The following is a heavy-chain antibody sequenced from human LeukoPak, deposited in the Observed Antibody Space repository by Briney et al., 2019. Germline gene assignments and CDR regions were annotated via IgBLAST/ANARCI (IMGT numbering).Heavy chain of an antibody. D-gene: IGHD1-26*01. CDR1: GASISGYY. V-gene: IGHV4-59*01. J-gene: IGHJ4*02. CDR3: AIGLSGSYWDF. Sequence: SETLSLTCTVSGASISGYYWSWIRQPPGKGLEWIGYIYYSGSTNYSPSLKSRVTISVDASKKQFFLKLTSVTAADTAVYYCAIGLSGSYWDFWGQGTLVTVSS. CDR2: IYYSGST.